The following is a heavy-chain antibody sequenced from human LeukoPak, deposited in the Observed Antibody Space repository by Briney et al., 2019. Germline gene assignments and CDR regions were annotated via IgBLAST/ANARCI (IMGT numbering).Heavy chain of an antibody. Sequence: GGSLRLSCAASGFTFSDYYMSWIRQAPGKGLEWVSYISRSSSYTNYADSVKGRFTISRDNAKNSLYLQMNSLRAEDTAVYYCARDPQYYGGLPLDYWGQGTLVTVSS. CDR2: ISRSSSYT. D-gene: IGHD3-10*01. CDR3: ARDPQYYGGLPLDY. V-gene: IGHV3-11*06. CDR1: GFTFSDYY. J-gene: IGHJ4*02.